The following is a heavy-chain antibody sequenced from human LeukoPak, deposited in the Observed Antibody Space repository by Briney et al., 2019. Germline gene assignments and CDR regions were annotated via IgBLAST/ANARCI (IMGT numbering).Heavy chain of an antibody. CDR1: GYTFTSYY. D-gene: IGHD2-8*01. Sequence: ASVKVSCKASGYTFTSYYMHWVRQAPGQGLEWMGIINPSGGSTSYAQKFQGRVTMTRDMSTSTVYMELSSLRSEDTAVYYCERSSSFGCTNGVCYSNWFDPWGQGTLGTVSS. J-gene: IGHJ5*02. V-gene: IGHV1-46*01. CDR2: INPSGGST. CDR3: ERSSSFGCTNGVCYSNWFDP.